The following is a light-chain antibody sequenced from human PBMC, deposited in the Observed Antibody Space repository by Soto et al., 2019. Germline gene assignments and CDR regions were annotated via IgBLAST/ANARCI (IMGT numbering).Light chain of an antibody. CDR2: AAS. V-gene: IGKV1-9*01. Sequence: IQLTQSPSSRSASLGDRFTITCLASQGISSYLAWYQQKPGEAPKLLIYAASTLQSGVPSRFSGSGSGTEFTLTISSLQSEDFAVYYCQQYNDWPRTFGQGTKVDIK. J-gene: IGKJ1*01. CDR1: QGISSY. CDR3: QQYNDWPRT.